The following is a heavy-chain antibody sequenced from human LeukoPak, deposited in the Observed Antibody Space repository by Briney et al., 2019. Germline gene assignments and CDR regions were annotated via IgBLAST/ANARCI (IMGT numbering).Heavy chain of an antibody. CDR3: ASGVYCGGDCYSGYFDY. CDR2: IIPIFGTA. D-gene: IGHD2-21*02. V-gene: IGHV1-69*13. Sequence: SVKVSCKASGGTFSSYAISWVRQAPGQGLEWMGGIIPIFGTANYAQKFQGRVTITADESTSTAYMELSSLRSEDTAMYYCASGVYCGGDCYSGYFDYWGQGTLVTVSS. J-gene: IGHJ4*02. CDR1: GGTFSSYA.